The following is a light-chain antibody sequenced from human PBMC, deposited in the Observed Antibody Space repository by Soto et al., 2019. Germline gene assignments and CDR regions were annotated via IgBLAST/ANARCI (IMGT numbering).Light chain of an antibody. CDR2: GAS. CDR1: QNVRTF. CDR3: QQHSHWPPWT. J-gene: IGKJ1*01. Sequence: EVGLTQSPATLSLSPGERATLSCRASQNVRTFLDWYQQKPGQAPRLLIYGASNRATGIPARFSGSGSGTDFTLTSSSLEPEDFAVYYCQQHSHWPPWTFGQGTRVEI. V-gene: IGKV3-11*01.